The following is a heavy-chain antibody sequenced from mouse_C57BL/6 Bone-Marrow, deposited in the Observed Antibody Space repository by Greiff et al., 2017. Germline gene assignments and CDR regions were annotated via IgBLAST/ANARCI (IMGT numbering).Heavy chain of an antibody. CDR2: INPYNGGT. CDR3: AKWGLQGGYYFDY. J-gene: IGHJ2*01. Sequence: VQLQQSGPVLVKPGASVKMSCKASGYTFTDYYMNWVKQSHGKSLEWIGVINPYNGGTSYNQKFKGKATLTVDKSSSTAYMELNSLTSEDSAVYYCAKWGLQGGYYFDYWGQGTTLTGSS. V-gene: IGHV1-19*01. CDR1: GYTFTDYY. D-gene: IGHD2-4*01.